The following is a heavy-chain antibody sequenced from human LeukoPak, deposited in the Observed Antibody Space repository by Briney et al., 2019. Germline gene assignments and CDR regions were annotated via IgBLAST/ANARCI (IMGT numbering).Heavy chain of an antibody. CDR1: GFTFDDYA. V-gene: IGHV3-9*01. CDR3: AKAAWYYDSSGYLDFDY. Sequence: GGSLRLSCAASGFTFDDYAMHWVRHAPGKGLEWVSGTSWNSGSIGYADSVKGRFTISRDNAKNSLYLQMNRLRAEDTALYYCAKAAWYYDSSGYLDFDYWGQGTLVTVSS. CDR2: TSWNSGSI. J-gene: IGHJ4*02. D-gene: IGHD3-22*01.